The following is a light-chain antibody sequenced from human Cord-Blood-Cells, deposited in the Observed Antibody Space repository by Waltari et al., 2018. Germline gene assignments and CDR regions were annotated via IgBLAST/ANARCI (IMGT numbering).Light chain of an antibody. CDR2: WAS. V-gene: IGKV4-1*01. CDR1: QSVLYSSNNKNY. Sequence: VMTQSPDSLAVSLGERATIHCQSSQSVLYSSNNKNYLAWYQQKPGQPPKLLIYWASTRESGVPDRFSGSGSGTDFTLTISSLQAEDVAVYYCQQYYSTPYTFGQGTKLEIK. J-gene: IGKJ2*01. CDR3: QQYYSTPYT.